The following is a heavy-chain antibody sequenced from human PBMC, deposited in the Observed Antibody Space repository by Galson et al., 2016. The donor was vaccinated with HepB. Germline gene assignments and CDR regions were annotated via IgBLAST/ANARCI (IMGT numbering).Heavy chain of an antibody. CDR3: ARGGFDILTT. D-gene: IGHD3-9*01. V-gene: IGHV1-18*01. J-gene: IGHJ1*01. CDR2: ISGHSGNT. Sequence: SVKVSCKASGYSFTNSGINWVRQAPGQGLEWMGWISGHSGNTHFAEEFQDRVTMTTDTSTSTAYMELRTLRSDDTAMYYGARGGFDILTTWGQGTLVIVSS. CDR1: GYSFTNSG.